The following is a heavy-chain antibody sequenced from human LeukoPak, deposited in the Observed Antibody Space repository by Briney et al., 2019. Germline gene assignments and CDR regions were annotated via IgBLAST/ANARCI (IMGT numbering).Heavy chain of an antibody. Sequence: PGMSLRLSCAASGFTFSKYGVNWVRQAPGKGLEWVAIIWYDGSNKYFADSVMGRFTISKDNSKNTVYLQMNSLRIEDTAVYHCARAGIGNALDYWGQGTQVTVSS. CDR1: GFTFSKYG. J-gene: IGHJ4*02. CDR2: IWYDGSNK. V-gene: IGHV3-33*01. CDR3: ARAGIGNALDY. D-gene: IGHD2-2*01.